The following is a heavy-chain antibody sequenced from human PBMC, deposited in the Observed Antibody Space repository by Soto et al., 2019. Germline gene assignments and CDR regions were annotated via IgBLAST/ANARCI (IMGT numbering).Heavy chain of an antibody. D-gene: IGHD6-19*01. CDR3: ARDGAVAGLTVDY. Sequence: EVQLVESGGGLIQPGGSLRLSCAASGFTVSSNYMSWVRQAPGKGLEWVSVIYSGGSTYYADSVKGRFTISRDNSKNTLYLQMNSLRAEDKAVYYCARDGAVAGLTVDYWGQGTLVTVSS. J-gene: IGHJ4*02. CDR1: GFTVSSNY. CDR2: IYSGGST. V-gene: IGHV3-53*01.